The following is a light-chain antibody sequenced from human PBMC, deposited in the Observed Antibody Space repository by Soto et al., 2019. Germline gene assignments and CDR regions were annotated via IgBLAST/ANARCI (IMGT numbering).Light chain of an antibody. J-gene: IGKJ5*01. CDR3: QQRANWPPIT. V-gene: IGKV3-11*01. CDR1: ESVSSY. CDR2: DAS. Sequence: EIVLTQSPATLSLNTGETATLSCRVSESVSSYLVWYQQKPGQAPRLLIYDASSRATGIPARFSGSGSGKDFTLTISSLEPEDFAVYYCQQRANWPPITFGQGTRLAI.